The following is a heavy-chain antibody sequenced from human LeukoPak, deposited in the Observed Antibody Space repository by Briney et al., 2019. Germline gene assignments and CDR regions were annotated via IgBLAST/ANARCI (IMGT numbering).Heavy chain of an antibody. CDR1: GYTFTGYY. V-gene: IGHV1-69*02. CDR2: IIPILGIA. J-gene: IGHJ4*02. D-gene: IGHD3-22*01. Sequence: ASVKVSCKASGYTFTGYYMHWVRQAPGQGLEWMGRIIPILGIANYAQKFQGRVTITADKSTSTAYMELSSLRSEDTAVYYCASSASSGPGVDYWGQGTLVTVSS. CDR3: ASSASSGPGVDY.